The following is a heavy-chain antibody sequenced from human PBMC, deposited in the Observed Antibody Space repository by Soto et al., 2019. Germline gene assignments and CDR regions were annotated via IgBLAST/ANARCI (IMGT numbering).Heavy chain of an antibody. J-gene: IGHJ5*01. V-gene: IGHV3-21*06. D-gene: IGHD3-22*01. CDR3: GGDCSIGLVVNGFEY. CDR2: TSITTSYI. CDR1: GFTFSRYG. Sequence: ESLRLPCAASGFTFSRYGMNRRRQALGKGLEWVAFTSITTSYIYYADSLKGRFCNYRDYPKNLLYLEQYALSPEDTDVYYCGGDCSIGLVVNGFEYWGQGXLVTVAS.